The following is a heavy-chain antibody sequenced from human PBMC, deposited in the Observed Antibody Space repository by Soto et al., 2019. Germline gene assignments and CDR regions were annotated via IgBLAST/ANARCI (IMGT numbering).Heavy chain of an antibody. V-gene: IGHV1-8*01. CDR1: GYTFASYD. CDR3: ARGIDAGVDI. J-gene: IGHJ6*02. Sequence: ASVKVSCKAFGYTFASYDINWVRQATGQGLEWMGWMSPNSGTTDYAQKFQGRVTMTRDTSISTAYMELSSLTSEGTAVYFCARGIDAGVDIWGQGTTVTVSS. CDR2: MSPNSGTT. D-gene: IGHD1-26*01.